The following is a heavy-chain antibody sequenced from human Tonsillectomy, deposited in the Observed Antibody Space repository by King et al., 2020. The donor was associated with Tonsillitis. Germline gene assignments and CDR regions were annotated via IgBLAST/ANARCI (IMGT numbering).Heavy chain of an antibody. CDR2: ISGSGGST. Sequence: VQPVESGGGLVQPGGSLRLSCAASGFTFSSYAMSWVRQAPGKGLEWVSAISGSGGSTYYADSVKGRFTISRDNSKNTLYLQMNSLRAEDTAVYYCARVVLRFLELESRYYFDYWGQGTLVTVSS. V-gene: IGHV3-23*04. CDR1: GFTFSSYA. D-gene: IGHD3-3*01. CDR3: ARVVLRFLELESRYYFDY. J-gene: IGHJ4*02.